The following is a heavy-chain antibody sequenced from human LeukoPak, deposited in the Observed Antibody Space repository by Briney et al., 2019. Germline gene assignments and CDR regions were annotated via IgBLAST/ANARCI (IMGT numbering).Heavy chain of an antibody. V-gene: IGHV3-23*01. D-gene: IGHD3-22*01. J-gene: IGHJ4*02. CDR2: ISGSGDNT. CDR3: TTADSSGRFLIDY. Sequence: GGSLRLSCAPSGFTFSSFAMSWVRQAPGKGLEWVSAISGSGDNTDYADSVKGRFTISRDNSKNTLHLQMNSLKTEDTAVYYCTTADSSGRFLIDYWGQGTLVTVSS. CDR1: GFTFSSFA.